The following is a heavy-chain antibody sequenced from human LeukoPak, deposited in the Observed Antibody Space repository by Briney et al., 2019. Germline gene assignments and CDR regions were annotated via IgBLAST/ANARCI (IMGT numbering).Heavy chain of an antibody. CDR3: ASYDRDFGGYYFDY. Sequence: SETLSLTCTVSGYSISSGYYWGWIRQPPGKGLEWIGSIYHSGSTYYNPSLKSRVTISVDTSKNQFSLQLSSLTAADTAVYYCASYDRDFGGYYFDYWGQGTLVTVSS. CDR2: IYHSGST. CDR1: GYSISSGYY. V-gene: IGHV4-38-2*02. J-gene: IGHJ4*02. D-gene: IGHD3-10*01.